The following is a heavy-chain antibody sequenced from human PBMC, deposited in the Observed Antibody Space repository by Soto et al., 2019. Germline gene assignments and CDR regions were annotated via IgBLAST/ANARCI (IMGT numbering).Heavy chain of an antibody. D-gene: IGHD6-13*01. CDR3: ARDIPLYTYSSTKYGMDV. Sequence: SVKVSCKSSGGTFSSFGISWVRQAPGQGLEWMAVIIPMFGTTYHAQKFQDRVTITADESTSTVYMEVRSLTPEDTAVYYCARDIPLYTYSSTKYGMDVWGQGTTVTVSS. CDR1: GGTFSSFG. J-gene: IGHJ6*02. CDR2: IIPMFGTT. V-gene: IGHV1-69*13.